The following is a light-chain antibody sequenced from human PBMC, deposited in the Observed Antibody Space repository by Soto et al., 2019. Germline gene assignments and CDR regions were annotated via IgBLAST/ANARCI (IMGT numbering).Light chain of an antibody. V-gene: IGLV3-25*03. Sequence: SYELTQPPSVSVSPGQTARITCSGDALPKQYAYWYQQKPGQAPVLVIYKDSERPSGIPERFSGSSSGTTVTLTICGVQAEDEDDYYCQSADSSGTYVVFGGGTKLTVL. J-gene: IGLJ2*01. CDR3: QSADSSGTYVV. CDR1: ALPKQY. CDR2: KDS.